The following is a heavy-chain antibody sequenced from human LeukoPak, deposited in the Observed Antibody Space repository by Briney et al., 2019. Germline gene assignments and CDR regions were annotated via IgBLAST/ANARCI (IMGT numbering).Heavy chain of an antibody. CDR3: AKSPYYCSSTSCYYI. Sequence: PGGSLRLSCAASGFTFSDYAMTWVRQAPGKGLEWVSYISSSSSTIYYADSVKGRFTISRDNAKNSLYLQMNSLRAEDTAVYYCAKSPYYCSSTSCYYIWGQGTLVTVSS. CDR2: ISSSSSTI. D-gene: IGHD2-2*01. J-gene: IGHJ4*02. V-gene: IGHV3-48*01. CDR1: GFTFSDYA.